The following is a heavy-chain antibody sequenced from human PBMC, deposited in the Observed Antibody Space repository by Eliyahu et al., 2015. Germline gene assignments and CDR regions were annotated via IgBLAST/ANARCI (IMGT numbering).Heavy chain of an antibody. D-gene: IGHD1-26*01. CDR3: VRDASGTLDF. J-gene: IGHJ4*02. Sequence: EVQLVESGGGLVQPGGSLRXXCAASGXXFSSYWMSWVRQAPGKGLECXANIKQDGSXKYYVXSVKGRFTISRDDDKNSLYLQMNSLRVEDTAVYYCVRDASGTLDFWGQGTLVTVSS. CDR1: GXXFSSYW. V-gene: IGHV3-7*01. CDR2: IKQDGSXK.